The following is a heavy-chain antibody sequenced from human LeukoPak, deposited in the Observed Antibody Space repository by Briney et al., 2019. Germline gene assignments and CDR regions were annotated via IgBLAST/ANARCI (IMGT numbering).Heavy chain of an antibody. V-gene: IGHV1-2*02. J-gene: IGHJ4*02. CDR1: EYTFTGYY. Sequence: ASVKVSCKASEYTFTGYYMHWVRQAPGQGLEWMGWINPNSGGTNYAQKFQGRVTMTRDTSISTAYMELSRLRSDDTAVYYCARVPGHGYSGYDYFDYWGQGTLVTVSS. CDR3: ARVPGHGYSGYDYFDY. CDR2: INPNSGGT. D-gene: IGHD5-12*01.